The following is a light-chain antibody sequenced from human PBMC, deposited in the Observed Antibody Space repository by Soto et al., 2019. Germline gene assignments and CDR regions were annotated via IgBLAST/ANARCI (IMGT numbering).Light chain of an antibody. CDR3: QKYGGSPIT. CDR1: QSVSSN. CDR2: GAS. V-gene: IGKV3-20*01. J-gene: IGKJ5*01. Sequence: EIVMTQSPATLSVSPGERATLSCRASQSVSSNLAWYQQKPGQAPRLLIYGASSRATGIPDRFSGSGSGTDFTLTISRLEPEDFALYYCQKYGGSPITFGLGTRLEI.